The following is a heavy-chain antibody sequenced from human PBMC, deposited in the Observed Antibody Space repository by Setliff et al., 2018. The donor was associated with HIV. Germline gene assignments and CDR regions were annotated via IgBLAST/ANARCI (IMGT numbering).Heavy chain of an antibody. J-gene: IGHJ4*02. CDR2: IDHSGGP. Sequence: SETLSLTCAVYGSSFNNYYWSWIRQSPGKGLEWIGEIDHSGGPNYKSSLKSRVTITIDTSKNQFSLKVTSVTAADTAIYYCARGPVSCYDRGWVDSWGQGTRVTVPQ. V-gene: IGHV4-34*01. CDR3: ARGPVSCYDRGWVDS. D-gene: IGHD3-3*01. CDR1: GSSFNNYY.